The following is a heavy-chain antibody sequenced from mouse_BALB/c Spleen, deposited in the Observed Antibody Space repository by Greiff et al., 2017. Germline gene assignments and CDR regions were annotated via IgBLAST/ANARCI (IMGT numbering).Heavy chain of an antibody. D-gene: IGHD1-1*01. J-gene: IGHJ2*01. CDR3: TRPHYYGSSYGRYYFDY. CDR2: IDPSDSYT. Sequence: QVQLQQPGAELVKPGASVKMSCKASGYTFTSYWMHWVKQRPGQGLEWIGTIDPSDSYTSYNQKLKGKATLTVDTSSSTAYMQLSSLTSEDSAVCYCTRPHYYGSSYGRYYFDYWGQGTTLTVSS. CDR1: GYTFTSYW. V-gene: IGHV1S127*01.